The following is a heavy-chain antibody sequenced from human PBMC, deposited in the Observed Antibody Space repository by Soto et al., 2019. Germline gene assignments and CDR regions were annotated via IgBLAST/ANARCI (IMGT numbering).Heavy chain of an antibody. V-gene: IGHV3-53*04. CDR1: GFTVSSNY. D-gene: IGHD3-9*01. J-gene: IGHJ6*02. CDR2: IYSGGST. Sequence: GGSLRLSCAASGFTVSSNYMSWVRQAPGKGLEWVSVIYSGGSTYYADSVKGRFTISRHNSKNTLYLQMNSLRAEDTAVYYWASGPTRDLTGYYVIYYGMDVWGQGTTVTVSS. CDR3: ASGPTRDLTGYYVIYYGMDV.